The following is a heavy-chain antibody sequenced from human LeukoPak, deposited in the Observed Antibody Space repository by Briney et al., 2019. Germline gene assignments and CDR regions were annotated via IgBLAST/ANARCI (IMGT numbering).Heavy chain of an antibody. D-gene: IGHD3-3*01. V-gene: IGHV4-30-4*08. CDR2: IYYSGST. J-gene: IGHJ4*02. CDR1: GGSISSGDYY. CDR3: ARTGRFLEWFGPLEGFDY. Sequence: SETLSFTCTVSGGSISSGDYYWSWIRQPPGKGLEWIGYIYYSGSTYYNPSLKSRVTISVDTSKNQFSLKLSSVTAADTAVYYCARTGRFLEWFGPLEGFDYWGQGTLVTVSS.